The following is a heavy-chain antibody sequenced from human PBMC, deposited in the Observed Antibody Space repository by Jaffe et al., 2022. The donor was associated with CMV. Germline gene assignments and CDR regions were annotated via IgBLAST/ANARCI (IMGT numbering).Heavy chain of an antibody. V-gene: IGHV1-3*01. CDR1: GYTFTSYA. Sequence: QVQLVQSGAEVKKPGASVKVSCKASGYTFTSYAMHWVRQAPGQRLEWMGWINAGNGNTKYSQKFQGRVTITRDTSASTAYMELSSLRSEDTAVYYCARVRVAAAATFDYWGQGTLVTVSS. CDR3: ARVRVAAAATFDY. J-gene: IGHJ4*02. D-gene: IGHD6-13*01. CDR2: INAGNGNT.